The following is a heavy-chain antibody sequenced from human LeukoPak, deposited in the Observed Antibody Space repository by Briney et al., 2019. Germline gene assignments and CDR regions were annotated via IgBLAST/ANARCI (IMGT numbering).Heavy chain of an antibody. CDR3: ARDLGFLEWLPLYY. Sequence: ASVKVSCKASGGTFSSYAISWVRQAPGQGLEWMGGIIPIFGTANYAQKFQGRVTITADESTSTAYMELSSLRSGDTAVYYCARDLGFLEWLPLYYWGQGTLVTVSS. CDR2: IIPIFGTA. V-gene: IGHV1-69*13. D-gene: IGHD3-3*01. CDR1: GGTFSSYA. J-gene: IGHJ4*02.